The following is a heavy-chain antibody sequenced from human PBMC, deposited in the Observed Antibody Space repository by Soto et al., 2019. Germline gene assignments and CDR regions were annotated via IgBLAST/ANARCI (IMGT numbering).Heavy chain of an antibody. J-gene: IGHJ4*02. Sequence: PSETLSLTCAVYGGSFSGYYWSWIRQPPGKGLEWIGEINHSGSTNYNPSLKSRVTISVDTSKNQFSLKLSSVTAADTAVYYCARGLIAVAAPYYFDYWGQGTLVTVSS. CDR2: INHSGST. CDR3: ARGLIAVAAPYYFDY. V-gene: IGHV4-34*01. D-gene: IGHD6-19*01. CDR1: GGSFSGYY.